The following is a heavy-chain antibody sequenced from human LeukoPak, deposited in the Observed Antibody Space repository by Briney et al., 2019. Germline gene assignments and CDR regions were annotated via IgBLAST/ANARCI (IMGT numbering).Heavy chain of an antibody. CDR2: ISSSSSTI. V-gene: IGHV3-48*01. CDR1: GFTFSSYG. Sequence: PGGSLRLSCAASGFTFSSYGMNWVRQAPGKGLEWVSYISSSSSTIYYADSVKGRFTISRDNAKNSLYLQMNSLRAEDTAVYYCARVRGNYYDSSGPIDYWGQGTLVTVSS. CDR3: ARVRGNYYDSSGPIDY. J-gene: IGHJ4*02. D-gene: IGHD3-22*01.